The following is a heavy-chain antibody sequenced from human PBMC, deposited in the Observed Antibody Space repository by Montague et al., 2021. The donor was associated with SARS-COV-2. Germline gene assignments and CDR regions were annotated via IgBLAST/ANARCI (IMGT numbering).Heavy chain of an antibody. J-gene: IGHJ6*02. CDR1: GDSISSGSYY. CDR2: IYTSGST. D-gene: IGHD1-26*01. V-gene: IGHV4-61*02. Sequence: TLSLTCTVSGDSISSGSYYWSWIRQPAGKGLEWIGRIYTSGSTNYNPSLKSRVTISVDTSKNQFSLKLSSVTAADTAVYYCARDRVDRYSGSRTAYGMDVWGQGTTVTVSS. CDR3: ARDRVDRYSGSRTAYGMDV.